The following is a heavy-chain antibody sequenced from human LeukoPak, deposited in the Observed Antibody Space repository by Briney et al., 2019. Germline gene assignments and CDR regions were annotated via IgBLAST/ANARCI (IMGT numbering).Heavy chain of an antibody. J-gene: IGHJ3*02. CDR2: INHSGST. D-gene: IGHD1-14*01. Sequence: SETLSLTCAVYGGSFSGYYWSWIRQPPGKGLEWIGEINHSGSTNYNPSLKSRVTISVDTSKSQFSLKLSSVTAADTAVYYCARDLGNPDAFDIWGQGTMVTVSS. V-gene: IGHV4-34*01. CDR1: GGSFSGYY. CDR3: ARDLGNPDAFDI.